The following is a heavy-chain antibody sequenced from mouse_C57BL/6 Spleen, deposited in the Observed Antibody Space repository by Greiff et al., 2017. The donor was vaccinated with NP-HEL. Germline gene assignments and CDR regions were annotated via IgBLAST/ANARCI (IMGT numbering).Heavy chain of an antibody. CDR2: ISSGGDYI. CDR1: GFTFSSYA. J-gene: IGHJ1*03. CDR3: TRDEGTTVGYFDV. Sequence: EVMLVESGEGLVKPGGSLKLSCAASGFTFSSYAMSWVRQTPEKRLEWVAYISSGGDYIYYADTVKGRFTISRDNARNTLYLQMSSLKSEDTAMYYCTRDEGTTVGYFDVWGTGTTVTVSS. D-gene: IGHD1-1*01. V-gene: IGHV5-9-1*02.